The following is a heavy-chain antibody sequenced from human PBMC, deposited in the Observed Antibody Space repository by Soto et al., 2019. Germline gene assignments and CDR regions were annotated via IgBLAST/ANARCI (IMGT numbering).Heavy chain of an antibody. Sequence: GGSLRLSCSASGFTFSEYSMHWVRQAPGKGLQYVSTISSDGDITYYADSVKGRFTISRDNSKNTLYLQMNSLRPEDTAVYYCVKVSTFYDILTGYYSTNFFDPWGQGTLVTVS. D-gene: IGHD3-9*01. CDR1: GFTFSEYS. J-gene: IGHJ5*02. V-gene: IGHV3-64D*06. CDR2: ISSDGDIT. CDR3: VKVSTFYDILTGYYSTNFFDP.